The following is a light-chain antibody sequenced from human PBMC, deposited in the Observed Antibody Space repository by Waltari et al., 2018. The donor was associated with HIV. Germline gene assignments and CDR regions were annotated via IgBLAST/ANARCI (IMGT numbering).Light chain of an antibody. CDR1: SSDVGGYNY. V-gene: IGLV2-14*01. J-gene: IGLJ1*01. CDR3: SSYTSTYV. CDR2: DVS. Sequence: QSALTQPASVSGSPVQSITISCTGTSSDVGGYNYVSWYQQHPGKAPNLMIYDVSNRPAGVSNRFSGSTSGNAAALTICGLQAEDEAGYYGSSYTSTYVFGTGTKVTGL.